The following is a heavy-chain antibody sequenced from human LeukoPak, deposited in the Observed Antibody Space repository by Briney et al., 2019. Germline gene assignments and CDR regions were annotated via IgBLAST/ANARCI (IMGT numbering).Heavy chain of an antibody. CDR3: AKDTLRSGWDDAFDI. Sequence: GRSLRLSCAASGFTFSSYGMHWVRQAPGKGLEWVAVISYDGSNKYYADSVKGRFTISRDNSKNTLYLQMNSLRAEDTAVYYCAKDTLRSGWDDAFDIWGQGTMVTVSS. D-gene: IGHD6-19*01. V-gene: IGHV3-30*18. CDR2: ISYDGSNK. J-gene: IGHJ3*02. CDR1: GFTFSSYG.